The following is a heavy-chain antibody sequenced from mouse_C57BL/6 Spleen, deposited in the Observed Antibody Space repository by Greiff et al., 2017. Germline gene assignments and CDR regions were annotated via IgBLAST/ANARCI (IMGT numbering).Heavy chain of an antibody. Sequence: VQLQQSGAELVRPGTSVKVSCKASGYAFTNYLIEWVKQRPGQGLEWIGVINPGSGGTNYNEKFKGKATLTADKSSSTAYMQLSSLTSEDSAVYFCARGGALDYWGQGTTRTVSS. D-gene: IGHD3-1*01. CDR1: GYAFTNYL. CDR3: ARGGALDY. J-gene: IGHJ2*01. CDR2: INPGSGGT. V-gene: IGHV1-54*01.